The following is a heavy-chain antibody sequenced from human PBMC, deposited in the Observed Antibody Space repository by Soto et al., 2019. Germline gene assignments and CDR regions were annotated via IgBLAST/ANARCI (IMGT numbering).Heavy chain of an antibody. V-gene: IGHV3-21*01. CDR2: ISSSTTYI. D-gene: IGHD2-2*01. Sequence: EVRLVESGGGLVKPGGFLRLSCAASGFTFSSYGMNWVRQAPGKGLEWVSYISSSTTYIYYADSVKGRFTISRNNARNSLSLQMNSLSAEDTAVYYCARVFDVLAPANDYWGQGTLVTVSS. CDR1: GFTFSSYG. J-gene: IGHJ4*02. CDR3: ARVFDVLAPANDY.